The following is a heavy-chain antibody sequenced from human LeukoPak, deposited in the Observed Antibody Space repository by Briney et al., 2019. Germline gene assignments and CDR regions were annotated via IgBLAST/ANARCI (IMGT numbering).Heavy chain of an antibody. CDR3: AKGWYFDL. Sequence: GGSLRLSCEASGFTFSSYNVNWVRQAPGKGLEWVSSISSSSSYIYYADSVKGRFTISRDNAKNSLYLQMNSLRAEDTAVYYCAKGWYFDLWGRGTLVTVSS. CDR2: ISSSSSYI. J-gene: IGHJ2*01. CDR1: GFTFSSYN. V-gene: IGHV3-21*04.